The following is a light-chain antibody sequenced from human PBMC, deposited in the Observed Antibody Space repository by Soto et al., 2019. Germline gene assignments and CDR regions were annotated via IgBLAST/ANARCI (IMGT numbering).Light chain of an antibody. J-gene: IGLJ1*01. CDR3: SSYTSSSPDV. CDR2: EVS. CDR1: SSDVGGYNF. V-gene: IGLV2-14*01. Sequence: QSALTQPASVSGSPGQSITISCTGTSSDVGGYNFVSWYQQHPGKAPKLIIYEVSNRPSGVSNRFSGSKSDNTASLTISGLQAEDEADYYCSSYTSSSPDVFGTGTKLTVL.